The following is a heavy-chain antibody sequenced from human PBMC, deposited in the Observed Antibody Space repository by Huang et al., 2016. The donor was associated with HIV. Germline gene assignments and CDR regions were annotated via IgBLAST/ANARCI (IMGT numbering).Heavy chain of an antibody. V-gene: IGHV4-59*01. CDR2: MYYSGST. D-gene: IGHD7-27*01. CDR1: ISSYY. J-gene: IGHJ5*02. Sequence: ISSYYWSWIRQPPGKGLEWIGYMYYSGSTNYNPSLKSRVTISVDTSKNQFSLKLSSVTAADTAVYYCARSHSIHWGFNWFDPWGQGTLVTVSS. CDR3: ARSHSIHWGFNWFDP.